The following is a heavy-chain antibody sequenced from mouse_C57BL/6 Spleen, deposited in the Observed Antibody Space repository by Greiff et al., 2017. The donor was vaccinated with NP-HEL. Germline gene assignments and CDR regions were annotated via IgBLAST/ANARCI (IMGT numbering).Heavy chain of an antibody. V-gene: IGHV1-55*01. J-gene: IGHJ4*01. CDR2: IYPGSGST. Sequence: VQLQQPGAELVKPGASVKMSCKASGYTFTSYWLTWVKQRPGQGLEWIGDIYPGSGSTNYNEKFKSKATLTVDTSSSTAYMQLSSLTSEDSAVYYCASYSNYDYAMDYWGQGTSVTVSS. D-gene: IGHD2-5*01. CDR1: GYTFTSYW. CDR3: ASYSNYDYAMDY.